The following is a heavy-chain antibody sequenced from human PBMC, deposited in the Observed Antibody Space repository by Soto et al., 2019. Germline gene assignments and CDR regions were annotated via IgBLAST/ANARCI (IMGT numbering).Heavy chain of an antibody. V-gene: IGHV4-4*07. J-gene: IGHJ5*02. CDR3: ARDIQGLYSRRWSTPYNWFDP. D-gene: IGHD6-13*01. CDR2: IYTSGST. CDR1: DGSLRRYY. Sequence: TLSLACTEADGSLRRYYLILIRHTAGKGLEWIGRIYTSGSTNYNPSLKSRVTMSVDTSKNQFSLKLSSVTAADTAVYYCARDIQGLYSRRWSTPYNWFDPWGQGNLVTVSS.